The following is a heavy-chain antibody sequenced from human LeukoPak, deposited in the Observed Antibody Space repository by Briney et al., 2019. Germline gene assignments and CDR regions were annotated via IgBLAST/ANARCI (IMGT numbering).Heavy chain of an antibody. J-gene: IGHJ5*02. CDR1: GDSVSNKNYY. V-gene: IGHV4-39*01. CDR2: IHNSGST. CDR3: ARHWLRTYYDFWSGYSLGWFDP. D-gene: IGHD3-3*01. Sequence: SETLSLTCSVSGDSVSNKNYYWGWIRQPPGKGLEWIGSIHNSGSTYYNPSLRRRVTMSVDTSNDLFSLKLSSVTAADTAVYYCARHWLRTYYDFWSGYSLGWFDPWGQGTLVTVSS.